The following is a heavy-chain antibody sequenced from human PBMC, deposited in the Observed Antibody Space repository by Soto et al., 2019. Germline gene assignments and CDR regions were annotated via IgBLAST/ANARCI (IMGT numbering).Heavy chain of an antibody. CDR2: IYPGDSDT. V-gene: IGHV5-51*01. D-gene: IGHD3-10*01. Sequence: GESLSISWPGSGCSFTSYWVGWVRQMPGKGLEWMGIIYPGDSDTRYSPSFQGQVTISADKSISAAYLQWSSLKASDTAMYYCASGDTEHSGLDYWGQGTLVTVSS. CDR1: GCSFTSYW. J-gene: IGHJ4*02. CDR3: ASGDTEHSGLDY.